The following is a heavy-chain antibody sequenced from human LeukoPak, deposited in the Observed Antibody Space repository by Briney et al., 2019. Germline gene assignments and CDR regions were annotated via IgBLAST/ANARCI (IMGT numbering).Heavy chain of an antibody. CDR2: ISYDGCNK. V-gene: IGHV3-30*04. J-gene: IGHJ4*02. CDR3: ASSPGGITAAVDY. D-gene: IGHD6-13*01. CDR1: GFTFSSYA. Sequence: PGRSLRLSCAASGFTFSSYAMHWVRQAPGKGLEWVAVISYDGCNKYYADSVKGRFTISRDTSKNTLYLQMNSLRAEDTAVYYCASSPGGITAAVDYWGQGILVTVSS.